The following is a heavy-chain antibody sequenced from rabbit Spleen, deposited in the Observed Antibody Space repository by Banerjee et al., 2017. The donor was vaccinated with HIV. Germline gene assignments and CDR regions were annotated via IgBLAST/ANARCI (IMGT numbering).Heavy chain of an antibody. D-gene: IGHD1-1*01. CDR1: GFSFSSSDY. Sequence: QLEESGGGLVKPEGSLKLSCTASGFSFSSSDYMCWVRQAPGKGLEWIGYIDPIFGRTYYASWVNGRFTISSHNAQNTLYLQLNSLTAADTATYFCARGANSGGYGFNLWGPGTLVTVS. J-gene: IGHJ4*01. CDR3: ARGANSGGYGFNL. CDR2: IDPIFGRT. V-gene: IGHV1S7*01.